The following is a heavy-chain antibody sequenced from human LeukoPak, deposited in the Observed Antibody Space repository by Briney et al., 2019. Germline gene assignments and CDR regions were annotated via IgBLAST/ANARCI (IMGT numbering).Heavy chain of an antibody. CDR1: GYTFTSYA. D-gene: IGHD3-10*01. Sequence: GASVKVPCKASGYTFTSYAMNWVRQAPGQGLEWMGWINPNSGATNYAQKFQGRVTMTRDTSISTASMELSSLKPDDTAVYYCARAGVRGVIYGGFDYWGQGTLVTVSS. CDR2: INPNSGAT. J-gene: IGHJ4*02. CDR3: ARAGVRGVIYGGFDY. V-gene: IGHV1-2*02.